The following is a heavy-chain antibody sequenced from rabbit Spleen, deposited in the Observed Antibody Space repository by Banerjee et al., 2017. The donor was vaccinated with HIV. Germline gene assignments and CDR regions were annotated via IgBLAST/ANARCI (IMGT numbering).Heavy chain of an antibody. CDR3: ARSGYVGGDYTWDL. D-gene: IGHD1-1*01. V-gene: IGHV1S45*01. CDR2: IYVGSGST. CDR1: GFTITSSDY. J-gene: IGHJ4*01. Sequence: QEQLEESGGGLVQPEGSLTLTCTASGFTITSSDYMCWVRQAPGKGLEWIGCIYVGSGSTHYASWAKGRFTMYKTSSTTVTLQLTSLTAADTATYFCARSGYVGGDYTWDLWGPGTLVTVS.